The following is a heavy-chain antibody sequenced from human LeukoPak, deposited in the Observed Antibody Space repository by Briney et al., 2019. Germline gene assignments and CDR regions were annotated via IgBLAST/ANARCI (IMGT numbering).Heavy chain of an antibody. CDR2: IKTKTDGGTT. D-gene: IGHD5-18*01. J-gene: IGHJ4*02. CDR1: GFTFSNAR. Sequence: GGSLRLSCAASGFTFSNARMSWVRQAPGKGLEWVGHIKTKTDGGTTDYAAPVKGRFTISRDDSKNTLYLQMNSLKTEDTALYYCTTGTWIQLWLADYWGQGTLVTVSS. CDR3: TTGTWIQLWLADY. V-gene: IGHV3-15*01.